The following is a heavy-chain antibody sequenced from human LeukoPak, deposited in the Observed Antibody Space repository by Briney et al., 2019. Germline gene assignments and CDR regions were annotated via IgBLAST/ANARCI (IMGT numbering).Heavy chain of an antibody. CDR3: ARGHYDVLAASYKWTPDY. CDR2: ITSGGDYI. D-gene: IGHD3-9*01. CDR1: GFTFNTFN. Sequence: GGSLRLSCAVFGFTFNTFNMNWVRQAPGKGLEWVSSITSGGDYIYYADSVKGRLTTSRDNAKNSLSLQLNSLRVEETAVYYCARGHYDVLAASYKWTPDYWGQGTLVTVCS. V-gene: IGHV3-21*01. J-gene: IGHJ4*02.